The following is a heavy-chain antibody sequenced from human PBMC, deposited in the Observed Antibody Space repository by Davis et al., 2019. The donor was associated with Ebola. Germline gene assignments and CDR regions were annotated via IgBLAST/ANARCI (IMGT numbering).Heavy chain of an antibody. CDR2: IDWDDDK. V-gene: IGHV2-70*01. J-gene: IGHJ4*02. D-gene: IGHD3-22*01. CDR1: GFSLSSRGMS. CDR3: AREGPQGYHYDSSGFDY. Sequence: SGPTLVKPTQTLTLTCTFSGFSLSSRGMSVSWIRQPPGKALEWLALIDWDDDKYYSTSLKTRLTISKDTSKNQVVLTMTNMDPVDTATYYCAREGPQGYHYDSSGFDYWGQGTLVTVSS.